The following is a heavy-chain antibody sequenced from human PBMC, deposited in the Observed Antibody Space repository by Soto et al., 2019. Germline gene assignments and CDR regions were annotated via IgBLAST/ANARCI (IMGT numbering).Heavy chain of an antibody. V-gene: IGHV1-3*01. CDR2: INAGNGNT. CDR3: PILNSGYDHGFEY. J-gene: IGHJ4*02. D-gene: IGHD5-12*01. Sequence: ASVKVSCKASGYTFTSYAMHWVRQAPGQRLEWMGWINAGNGNTKYSQKFQGRVTITRDTSASTSYMQLSSLRAEDTAVYYCPILNSGYDHGFEYWGQGALVTVS. CDR1: GYTFTSYA.